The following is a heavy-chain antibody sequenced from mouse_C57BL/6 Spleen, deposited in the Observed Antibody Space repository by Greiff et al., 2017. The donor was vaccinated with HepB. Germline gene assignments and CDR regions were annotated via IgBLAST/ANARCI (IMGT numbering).Heavy chain of an antibody. V-gene: IGHV2-2*01. CDR2: IWSGGST. J-gene: IGHJ2*01. CDR1: GFSLTSYG. D-gene: IGHD4-1*01. Sequence: VQLVESGPGLVQPSQSLSITCTVSGFSLTSYGVHWVRQSPGKGLEWLGVIWSGGSTDYNAAFISRLSISKDNSKSQVFFKMNSLQADDTAIYYWARKGADWDREGAVDYWGQGTTLTVSS. CDR3: ARKGADWDREGAVDY.